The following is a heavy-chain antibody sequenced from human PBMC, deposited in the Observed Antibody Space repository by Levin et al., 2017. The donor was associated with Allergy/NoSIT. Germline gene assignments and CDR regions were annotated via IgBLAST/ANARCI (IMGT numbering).Heavy chain of an antibody. CDR3: ARFNGGPLDL. J-gene: IGHJ5*02. CDR1: GYNFTTYW. V-gene: IGHV5-51*01. CDR2: VYPGDSDSHT. Sequence: RGESLKISCKGSGYNFTTYWIGWVRQMPGKGLEWMGTVYPGDSDSHTTYSPSFQGQITISAGQSISTAHLQWNSLKASDSGSYYCARFNGGPLDLWGQGTLVTVSS. D-gene: IGHD2-8*01.